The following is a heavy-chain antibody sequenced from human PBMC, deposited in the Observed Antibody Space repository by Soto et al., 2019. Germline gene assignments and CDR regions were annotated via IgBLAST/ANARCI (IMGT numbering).Heavy chain of an antibody. J-gene: IGHJ4*02. D-gene: IGHD6-19*01. Sequence: QVRLVQSGAEVQKPGASVKVSCKAPRDFFKEHDYLHWLREAPGQGLEWKGWIRPWNGDATYAQKFQGRLTLSRDMSIDTMYFDLTSLTSDDTAVYYCVRVSPGWNFDYWGQGTLLTVSS. CDR1: RDFFKEHDY. V-gene: IGHV1-2*02. CDR2: IRPWNGDA. CDR3: VRVSPGWNFDY.